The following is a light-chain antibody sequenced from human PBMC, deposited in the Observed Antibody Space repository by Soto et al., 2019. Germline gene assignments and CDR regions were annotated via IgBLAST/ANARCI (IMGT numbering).Light chain of an antibody. Sequence: EIVLTQSPATLSLSPGERATLSCRASQSFSSYLAWYQQKPGQAPRLLIYDASTRATGIPARFSGSGSGTEFTLTISSLQPDDYATYYCQQYNNWPLTFGQGTKVDIK. J-gene: IGKJ1*01. V-gene: IGKV3-15*01. CDR2: DAS. CDR3: QQYNNWPLT. CDR1: QSFSSY.